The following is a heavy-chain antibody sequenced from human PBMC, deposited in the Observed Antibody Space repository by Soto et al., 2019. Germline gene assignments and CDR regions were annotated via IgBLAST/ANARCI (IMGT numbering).Heavy chain of an antibody. V-gene: IGHV4-34*01. CDR3: ARANSSSRSSSDS. D-gene: IGHD6-13*01. J-gene: IGHJ4*02. Sequence: SETLSLTCAVYGGSFSGYYWSWFRQPPGKGLEWIGEINHSGSTNYNPSLKSRVTISVDTSKNQFSLKLSSVTAADTAVYYCARANSSSRSSSDSWGQGTLVTVSS. CDR2: INHSGST. CDR1: GGSFSGYY.